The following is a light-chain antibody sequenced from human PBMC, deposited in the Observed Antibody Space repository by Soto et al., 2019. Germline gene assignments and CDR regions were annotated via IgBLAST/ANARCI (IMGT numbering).Light chain of an antibody. V-gene: IGKV3-20*01. CDR1: QSVSSSY. Sequence: EIVLTQSPGTLSLSPGKRATLSCRASQSVSSSYLAWYQQKPGQAPRLLIYGASSRATGIPDRFSGSGSGTDFTLTISRLEPEDFAVYYCHQYGSSSTWTFGQGTKVEIK. J-gene: IGKJ1*01. CDR2: GAS. CDR3: HQYGSSSTWT.